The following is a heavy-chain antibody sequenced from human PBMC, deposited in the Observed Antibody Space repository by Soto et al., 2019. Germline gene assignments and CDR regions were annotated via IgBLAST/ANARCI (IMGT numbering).Heavy chain of an antibody. CDR3: AAHDCSSTSCFAYYFDY. V-gene: IGHV1-3*01. Sequence: ASVKVTCKASGYTFTRYAMHWVRQAPGQRLEWMGWINAGNGNTKYSQKFQGRVTIARDTSASTAYMELSSLRSEDTAVYYCAAHDCSSTSCFAYYFDYWGQGTLVTVSS. CDR2: INAGNGNT. CDR1: GYTFTRYA. J-gene: IGHJ4*02. D-gene: IGHD2-2*01.